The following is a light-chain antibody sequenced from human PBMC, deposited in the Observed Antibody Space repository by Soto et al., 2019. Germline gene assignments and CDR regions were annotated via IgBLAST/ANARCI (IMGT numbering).Light chain of an antibody. J-gene: IGKJ1*01. CDR2: AAS. Sequence: DIQMTQSPSSVSASVGDRVTITCRASQGISSWLAWYQQKPGKAPKLLIYAASTLQSGVPSRFSGSGSGTEFTLSISSLQPDDFATYYCQHYNVYPWTFGQGTKVDIK. V-gene: IGKV1D-16*01. CDR1: QGISSW. CDR3: QHYNVYPWT.